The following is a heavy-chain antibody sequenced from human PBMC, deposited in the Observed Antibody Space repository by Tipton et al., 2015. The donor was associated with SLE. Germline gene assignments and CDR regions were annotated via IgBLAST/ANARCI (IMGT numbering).Heavy chain of an antibody. CDR3: ASSLPYGGLFDY. V-gene: IGHV3-30*04. J-gene: IGHJ4*02. CDR1: GFTFNSYS. CDR2: ISYDGSNK. Sequence: SLRLSCAASGFTFNSYSMHWVRQAPGKGLEWVAVISYDGSNKYYADSVKGRFTISRDNSRNTLSLQMNSLRAEDTAVYYCASSLPYGGLFDYWGQGTLVTVSS. D-gene: IGHD2-2*02.